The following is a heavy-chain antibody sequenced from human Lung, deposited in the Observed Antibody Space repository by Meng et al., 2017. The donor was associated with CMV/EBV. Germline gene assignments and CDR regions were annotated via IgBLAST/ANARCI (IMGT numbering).Heavy chain of an antibody. CDR2: VIFMLGIT. CDR3: ARSRVLSTSSSRPPTYGRDV. Sequence: SVKVSCKVSGAPSRTSVISWARQAPGQGLEWMGGVIFMLGITNYGQKFQGRVTITADKSATTAHMELHSLKSEDTAVYYCARSRVLSTSSSRPPTYGRDVWXQGPXVTVSS. J-gene: IGHJ6*02. D-gene: IGHD2-2*01. CDR1: GAPSRTSV. V-gene: IGHV1-69*10.